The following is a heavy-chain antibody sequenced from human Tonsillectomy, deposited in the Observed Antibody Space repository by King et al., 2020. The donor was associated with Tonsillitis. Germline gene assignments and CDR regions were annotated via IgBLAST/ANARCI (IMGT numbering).Heavy chain of an antibody. CDR3: ARDYCTNGVCSWFDP. J-gene: IGHJ5*02. CDR1: GYTFSGYY. Sequence: VQLVQSGAEVKKPGASVKVSCKASGYTFSGYYMHCVRQAPGQGLELMGWMNPKSGVTNSEQKLQGRCTLTRETSISSAYMELSRLRSDDTAVYYCARDYCTNGVCSWFDPWGQGTLVTVSS. CDR2: MNPKSGVT. V-gene: IGHV1-2*02. D-gene: IGHD2-8*01.